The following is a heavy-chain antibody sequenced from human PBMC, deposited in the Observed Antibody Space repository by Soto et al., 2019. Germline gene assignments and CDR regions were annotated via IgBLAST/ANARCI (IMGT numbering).Heavy chain of an antibody. J-gene: IGHJ5*02. CDR3: AKGGDVDYVRDRDWFDP. V-gene: IGHV3-74*01. Sequence: EVQLVESGGGLVQPGGSLRLSCAASGFTFSSYWMHWVRQAPGKGLVWVSRINSDGSSTSYADSVKGRFTISRDNDKNRIYLQMNSLSAEDPAVYYCAKGGDVDYVRDRDWFDPWGQGTLVTVSS. CDR2: INSDGSST. CDR1: GFTFSSYW. D-gene: IGHD4-17*01.